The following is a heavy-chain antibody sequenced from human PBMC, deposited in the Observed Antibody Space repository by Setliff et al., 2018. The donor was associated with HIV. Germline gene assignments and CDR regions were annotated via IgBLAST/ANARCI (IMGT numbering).Heavy chain of an antibody. CDR3: ARAPAKWELRFGYAFDI. CDR2: INAGNGNT. Sequence: GASVKVSCKASGYTFTSYAMHWVRQAPGQRLEWMGWINAGNGNTKYSQKFQGRVTITRDTSASTAYMELSSLRSEDTAVYYCARAPAKWELRFGYAFDILGQGTMVTVSS. V-gene: IGHV1-3*01. J-gene: IGHJ3*02. CDR1: GYTFTSYA. D-gene: IGHD1-26*01.